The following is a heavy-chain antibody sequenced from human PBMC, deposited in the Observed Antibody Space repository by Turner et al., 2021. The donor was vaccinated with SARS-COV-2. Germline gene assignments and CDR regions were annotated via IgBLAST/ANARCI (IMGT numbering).Heavy chain of an antibody. D-gene: IGHD3-10*01. V-gene: IGHV4-31*03. CDR1: GGPLSSRSNY. CDR3: TRESGTIGQWPRFDY. Sequence: QVQLQESGPGLVKPSQTLSVICTVSGGPLSSRSNYWSWIRQHPVKGLEWIGYIFYSGYTYYNPSLESRVSISVDTSKNQFSLKLTSATTAKTAVYYCTRESGTIGQWPRFDYWGQGILVTVS. J-gene: IGHJ4*02. CDR2: IFYSGYT.